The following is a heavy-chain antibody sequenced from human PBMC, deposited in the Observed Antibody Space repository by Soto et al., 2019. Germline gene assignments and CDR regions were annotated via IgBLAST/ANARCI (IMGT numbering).Heavy chain of an antibody. J-gene: IGHJ6*02. CDR1: GFPFSTYS. V-gene: IGHV3-21*01. Sequence: GGSLRLSCAVSGFPFSTYSMNWVRQAPGKGLEWVSAISPSGSNKYYTASVKGRFTVSRDNAENSLYLQMNSLRAEDTAVYYCATPHCTSATCYLARYAYGMDVWRQGSTFTVSS. D-gene: IGHD2-2*01. CDR3: ATPHCTSATCYLARYAYGMDV. CDR2: ISPSGSNK.